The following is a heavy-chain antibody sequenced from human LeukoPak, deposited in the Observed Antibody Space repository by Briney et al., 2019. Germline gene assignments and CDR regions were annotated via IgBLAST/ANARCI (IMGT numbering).Heavy chain of an antibody. V-gene: IGHV4-59*01. CDR2: IYYSGST. CDR3: AMAGGSGTYYVDY. D-gene: IGHD3-10*01. CDR1: GGSISNYY. Sequence: SETLSLTCTVSGGSISNYYWSWIRQPPGKGLEWIGYIYYSGSTNYNPSLKSRVTISLDTSKNQFSLKLSSVTAADTAVYYCAMAGGSGTYYVDYWGQGTLVTVSS. J-gene: IGHJ4*02.